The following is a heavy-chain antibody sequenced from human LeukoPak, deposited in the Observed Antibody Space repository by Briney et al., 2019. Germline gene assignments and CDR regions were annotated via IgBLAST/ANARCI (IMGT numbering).Heavy chain of an antibody. CDR1: GGSITSHY. CDR3: AGETIMIFGVGLGYFDL. J-gene: IGHJ2*01. D-gene: IGHD3-3*01. V-gene: IGHV4-59*11. Sequence: SETLSLTCTVSGGSITSHYWSWIRQAPGKGLEWVGHMHSNGRTNYKSSLQSRVTISLDTSRNQFSLKVTSVTAADMAVYFCAGETIMIFGVGLGYFDLWGRGTLVTVSS. CDR2: MHSNGRT.